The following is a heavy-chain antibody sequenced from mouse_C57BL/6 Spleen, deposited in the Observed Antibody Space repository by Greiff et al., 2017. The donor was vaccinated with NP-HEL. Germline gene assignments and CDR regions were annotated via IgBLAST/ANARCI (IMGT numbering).Heavy chain of an antibody. D-gene: IGHD1-1*01. CDR1: GFNIKDYY. J-gene: IGHJ1*03. Sequence: EVQLQQPGAELVKPGASVKLSCTASGFNIKDYYMHWVKQRPEQGLEWIGRIDPEDGETKYAPKFQGKATITADTSSNTAYLQLSSLTSEDTAVDYCANPSTVVADWDFDVWGTGTTVTVSS. CDR2: IDPEDGET. CDR3: ANPSTVVADWDFDV. V-gene: IGHV14-2*01.